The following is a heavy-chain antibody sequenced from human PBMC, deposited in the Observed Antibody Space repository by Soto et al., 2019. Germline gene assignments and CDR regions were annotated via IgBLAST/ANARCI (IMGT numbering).Heavy chain of an antibody. V-gene: IGHV3-11*01. CDR2: ISSTGSTI. CDR1: GFTFSDYY. Sequence: QVQLVESGGGLVKPGGSLRLSCAAAGFTFSDYYMTWIRQAPGKGLEWVSYISSTGSTIYDADSVKGRFTISRDNAKNSLYLQMNRLRAEDTAMYYCARVNDYGDCKDYWGQGTLVTVSS. J-gene: IGHJ4*02. CDR3: ARVNDYGDCKDY. D-gene: IGHD4-17*01.